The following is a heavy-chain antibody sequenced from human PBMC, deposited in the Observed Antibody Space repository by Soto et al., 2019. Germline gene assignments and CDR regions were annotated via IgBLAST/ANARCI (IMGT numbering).Heavy chain of an antibody. D-gene: IGHD7-27*01. J-gene: IGHJ4*02. CDR3: TRANWYSEY. Sequence: QVQLQESGPGLVKPSETLSLTCTVSGGSISNHYWSWIRQPPGKGLEWIGYIYYNGNTNYNRSLKSRVTKSVDTSKNQISLKLRSVSAADTAVYYCTRANWYSEYWGPGTLVTVSS. CDR1: GGSISNHY. V-gene: IGHV4-59*11. CDR2: IYYNGNT.